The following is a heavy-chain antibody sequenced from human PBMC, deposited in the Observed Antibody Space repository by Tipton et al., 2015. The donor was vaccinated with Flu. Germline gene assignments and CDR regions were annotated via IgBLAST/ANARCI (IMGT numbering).Heavy chain of an antibody. CDR3: AKRGGTENF. V-gene: IGHV3-23*01. CDR2: ISSSGDKT. J-gene: IGHJ4*02. Sequence: GSLRLSCAASGFTFSNYAMSWVRQAPGKGLEWVSAISSSGDKTYYADSVKGRFTISRDNSKNTQYLQMNSLRAEDTALYYCAKRGGTENFWGQGTLVTVSS. CDR1: GFTFSNYA. D-gene: IGHD3-16*01.